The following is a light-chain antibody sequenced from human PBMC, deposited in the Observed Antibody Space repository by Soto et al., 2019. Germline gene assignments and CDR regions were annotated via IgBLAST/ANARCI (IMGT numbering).Light chain of an antibody. V-gene: IGKV3-20*01. CDR1: QSVRSTN. Sequence: VLTQSPGTLSLSPGERATLSCRAGQSVRSTNLAWYQQKPGQAPRLLIYGGSNRATGIPDRFSGSGSGTDFTLTISRLEPEDSAVYYCQQYDNSPMYTFGQGTKLEIK. CDR2: GGS. CDR3: QQYDNSPMYT. J-gene: IGKJ2*01.